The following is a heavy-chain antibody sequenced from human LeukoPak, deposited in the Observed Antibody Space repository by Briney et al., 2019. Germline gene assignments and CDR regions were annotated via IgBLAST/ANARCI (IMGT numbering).Heavy chain of an antibody. J-gene: IGHJ4*02. CDR1: GGSFSGYY. CDR3: ARATSCCSSTSCYETDY. CDR2: INHSGST. D-gene: IGHD2-2*01. V-gene: IGHV4-34*01. Sequence: SETLSLTCAVYGGSFSGYYWSWIRQPPGKGLEWIGEINHSGSTNYNPSLKSRVTISVDTSKNQLSLKLSSVTAADTAVYYCARATSCCSSTSCYETDYWGQGTLVTVSS.